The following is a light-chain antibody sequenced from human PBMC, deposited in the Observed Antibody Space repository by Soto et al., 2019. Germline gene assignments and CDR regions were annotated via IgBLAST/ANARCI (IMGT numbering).Light chain of an antibody. J-gene: IGLJ2*01. CDR3: AAWDGSLNNVL. CDR2: GNN. CDR1: GSSIGTNT. V-gene: IGLV1-44*01. Sequence: SVLTQPPSASGTPGQRVTISCSGSGSSIGTNTVNWYRQLPGTAPKLLIYGNNQRPSGVPDRFSGSKSGTSASLGISGLQSEDEADYYCAAWDGSLNNVLFGGGTKVTVL.